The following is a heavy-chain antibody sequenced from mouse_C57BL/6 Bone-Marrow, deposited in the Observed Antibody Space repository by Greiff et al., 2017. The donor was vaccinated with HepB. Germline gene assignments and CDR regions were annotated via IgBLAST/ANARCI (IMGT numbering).Heavy chain of an antibody. Sequence: DVQLQESGGGLVQPGGSLSLSCAASGFTFTDYYMSWVRQPPGKALEWLGFIRNKANGYTTEYSASVKGRFTISRDNSQSILYLQMNALRAEDSATYYCARDYLSFAYWGQGTLVTVSA. J-gene: IGHJ3*01. CDR1: GFTFTDYY. D-gene: IGHD2-4*01. V-gene: IGHV7-3*01. CDR2: IRNKANGYTT. CDR3: ARDYLSFAY.